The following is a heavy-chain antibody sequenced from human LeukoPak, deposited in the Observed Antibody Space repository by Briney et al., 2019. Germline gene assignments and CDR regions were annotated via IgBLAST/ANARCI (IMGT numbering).Heavy chain of an antibody. J-gene: IGHJ4*02. V-gene: IGHV4-39*01. D-gene: IGHD4/OR15-4a*01. Sequence: SETLSLTCTVSGGPISSSGYYWGWIRQPPGKGLEWIGSIYFSGNTYYNPSLKSRVTISVDTSKNQFSLKLSSVTAADTALYFCARRHTNDYGQPYFDYWGQGTLVTVSS. CDR3: ARRHTNDYGQPYFDY. CDR1: GGPISSSGYY. CDR2: IYFSGNT.